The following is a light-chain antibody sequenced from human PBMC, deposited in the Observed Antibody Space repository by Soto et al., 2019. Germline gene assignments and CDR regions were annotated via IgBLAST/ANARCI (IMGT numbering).Light chain of an antibody. CDR3: QQRSDWPLN. J-gene: IGKJ4*01. CDR2: EAS. Sequence: EIVLTQSPATLSLSPGERATLSCRASQSVRSYLAWYQQKPGQAPRLLIYEASNRATGIPSRFSGSGSGTDFTLTISSLEPEDFAVYYCQQRSDWPLNFGGGTKVELK. CDR1: QSVRSY. V-gene: IGKV3-11*01.